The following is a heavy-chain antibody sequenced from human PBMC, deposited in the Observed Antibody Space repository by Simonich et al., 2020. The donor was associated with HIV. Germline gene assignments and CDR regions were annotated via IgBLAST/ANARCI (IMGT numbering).Heavy chain of an antibody. D-gene: IGHD4-17*01. V-gene: IGHV4-34*01. CDR2: INHSGRT. J-gene: IGHJ4*02. CDR3: ARRHPTTVTTPYFDY. CDR1: GGSFSGYY. Sequence: QVQLQQWGAGLLKPSETLSLTCAVYGGSFSGYYWSWIRQPPGKGLVWIGEINHSGRTNYNPYLKRRVTISVDTSKNQFSLKLSSVTAADTAVYYCARRHPTTVTTPYFDYWGQGTLVTVSS.